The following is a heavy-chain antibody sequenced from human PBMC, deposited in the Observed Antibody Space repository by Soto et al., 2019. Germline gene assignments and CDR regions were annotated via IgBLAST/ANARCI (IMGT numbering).Heavy chain of an antibody. D-gene: IGHD1-1*01. CDR2: IMPVFPTP. J-gene: IGHJ6*02. Sequence: QVQLVQSGAEVKKPGSSVKVSCKTSGGTFSTSAISWVRQAPGQGLEWVGGIMPVFPTPDYAQNFQGRVTITADDSTTTDYLELNSLRADDTAVYYCARDKDRLQLGGNYYYILDVWGQGTAITVSS. V-gene: IGHV1-69*12. CDR1: GGTFSTSA. CDR3: ARDKDRLQLGGNYYYILDV.